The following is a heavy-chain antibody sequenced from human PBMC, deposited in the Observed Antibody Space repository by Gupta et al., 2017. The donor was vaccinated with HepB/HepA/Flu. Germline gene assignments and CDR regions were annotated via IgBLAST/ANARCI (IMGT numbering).Heavy chain of an antibody. D-gene: IGHD2-21*01. CDR3: ARDMKTSYLYYMGV. CDR1: GFIFNKYG. CDR2: IWNDGTNK. J-gene: IGHJ6*04. V-gene: IGHV3-33*01. Sequence: QVQLVESGGGLVQRGRSLRLSCAASGFIFNKYGMHWVRQAPGKGLEWVAVIWNDGTNKYYAESVKGRYIISRDNSRNTLYLQMNNLGVEDTAVYYCARDMKTSYLYYMGVWGKGTTVIVSS.